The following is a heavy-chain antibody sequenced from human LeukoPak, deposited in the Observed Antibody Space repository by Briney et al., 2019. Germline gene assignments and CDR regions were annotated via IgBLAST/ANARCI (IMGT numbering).Heavy chain of an antibody. CDR3: ARVGIGFWSGYSDPYYYYMDV. D-gene: IGHD3-3*01. J-gene: IGHJ6*03. V-gene: IGHV4-4*07. CDR2: IYTSGST. Sequence: SETLSLTCTVSGGYITNYYWSWIRQPAGKGLEWIGRIYTSGSTNYNPSLKSRVTISVDTSKNQFSLKLSSVTAADTAVYYCARVGIGFWSGYSDPYYYYMDVWGKGTTVTVSS. CDR1: GGYITNYY.